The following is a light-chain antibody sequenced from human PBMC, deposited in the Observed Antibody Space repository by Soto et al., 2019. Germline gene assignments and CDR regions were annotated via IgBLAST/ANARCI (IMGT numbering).Light chain of an antibody. CDR3: QQYGGSPFT. CDR2: GAS. CDR1: QSVSNNY. J-gene: IGKJ5*01. V-gene: IGKV3-20*01. Sequence: EIVLTQSPGTLSLSPGERATLSCRASQSVSNNYLAWYQQKPGQAPRLLIYGASTRATGIPDRFSGSGSGTDFTLTISGLEPEDFAVYYCQQYGGSPFTFGQGTRLDIK.